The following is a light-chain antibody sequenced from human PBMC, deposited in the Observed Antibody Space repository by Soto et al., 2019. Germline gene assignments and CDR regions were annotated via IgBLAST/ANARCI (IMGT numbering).Light chain of an antibody. Sequence: EIVLTQSPATLSLSPGERATLSCRASQSVSSYFAWYQQKPGQAPRLLIYDASNRATGIPARFSGSGSETDFTLTISSLEPDDFAVYYCQQRGNWPVTFGQGTRVDIK. J-gene: IGKJ1*01. CDR3: QQRGNWPVT. CDR2: DAS. CDR1: QSVSSY. V-gene: IGKV3-11*01.